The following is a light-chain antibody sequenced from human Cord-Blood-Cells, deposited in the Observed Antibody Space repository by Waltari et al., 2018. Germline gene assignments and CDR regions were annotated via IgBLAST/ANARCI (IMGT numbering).Light chain of an antibody. CDR1: SSDVGSYNL. CDR2: EGS. CDR3: CSYAGSSTGV. Sequence: QSALTQPASVSGSPGQSITISCTGTSSDVGSYNLVSWYQQPPGKAPKLMIDEGSKRPSGVSNRCSGSKSGNTASLTISGLQAEDEADYCCCSYAGSSTGVFGGGTKLTVL. V-gene: IGLV2-23*01. J-gene: IGLJ2*01.